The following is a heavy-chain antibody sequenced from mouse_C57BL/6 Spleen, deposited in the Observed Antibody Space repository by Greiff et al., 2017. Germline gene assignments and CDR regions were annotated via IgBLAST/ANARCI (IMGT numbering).Heavy chain of an antibody. Sequence: VQLQQPGAELVKPGASVKLSCKASGYTFTSSWMNWVKQRPGPGLEWIGRIDPNSGGTKYNEPFTSKATLTVDKPSSTAYMQLGSLTSEDSAVYYCASGSSIDYDYDEGFAYWGQGTLVTVSA. CDR1: GYTFTSSW. CDR2: IDPNSGGT. J-gene: IGHJ3*01. V-gene: IGHV1-72*01. D-gene: IGHD2-4*01. CDR3: ASGSSIDYDYDEGFAY.